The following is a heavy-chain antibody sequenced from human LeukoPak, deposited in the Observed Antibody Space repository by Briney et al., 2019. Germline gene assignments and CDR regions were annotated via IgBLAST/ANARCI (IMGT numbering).Heavy chain of an antibody. Sequence: PGGSLRLSCAASGFTVSRNYMSWVRQAPRKGLEWVSVIYSGGNTYYADSVKGRFTISRDNSKNTLYLQMNSLRAEDTAVYYCADNNPHSSGPTVGYWGQGTLVTVSS. CDR3: ADNNPHSSGPTVGY. V-gene: IGHV3-66*02. J-gene: IGHJ4*02. CDR1: GFTVSRNY. D-gene: IGHD3-22*01. CDR2: IYSGGNT.